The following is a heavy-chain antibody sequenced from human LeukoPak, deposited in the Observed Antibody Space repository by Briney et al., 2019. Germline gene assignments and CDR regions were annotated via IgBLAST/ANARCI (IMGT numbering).Heavy chain of an antibody. J-gene: IGHJ4*02. V-gene: IGHV3-21*01. D-gene: IGHD3-10*01. CDR2: ISSSSSYI. CDR3: AREGGEMSY. CDR1: GFTVSSKY. Sequence: GGSLRLSCVVSGFTVSSKYMNWVRQAPGKGLEWVSSISSSSSYIYYADSVKGRFTISRDNAKNSLYLQMNSLRAEDTAVYYCAREGGEMSYWGQGTLVTVSS.